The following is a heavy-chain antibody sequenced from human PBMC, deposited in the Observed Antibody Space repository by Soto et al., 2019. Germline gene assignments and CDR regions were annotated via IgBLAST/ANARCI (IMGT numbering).Heavy chain of an antibody. J-gene: IGHJ6*03. CDR1: GGSVSSGSYY. V-gene: IGHV4-61*01. Sequence: SETLSLACTVSGGSVSSGSYYWSWIRQPPGKGLEWIGYIYYSGSTNYNPSLKSRVTISVDTSKNQFSLKLSSVTAADTAVYYCAREVVPAAIGRYYYYYMDVWGKGTTVTVSS. CDR2: IYYSGST. D-gene: IGHD2-2*02. CDR3: AREVVPAAIGRYYYYYMDV.